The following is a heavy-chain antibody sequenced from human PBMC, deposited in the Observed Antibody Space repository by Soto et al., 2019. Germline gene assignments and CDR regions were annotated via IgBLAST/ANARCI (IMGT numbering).Heavy chain of an antibody. CDR2: INAGNGNT. D-gene: IGHD6-13*01. CDR1: GYTFTSYA. V-gene: IGHV1-3*01. J-gene: IGHJ6*02. Sequence: ASVKVSCKASGYTFTSYAMHWVRQAPGQRLEWMGWINAGNGNTNYAQKFQGWVTMTGDTSISTAYMELSRLRSDDTAVYYCARDLRRFQQLVRIDYYGMDVWGQGTTVTVSS. CDR3: ARDLRRFQQLVRIDYYGMDV.